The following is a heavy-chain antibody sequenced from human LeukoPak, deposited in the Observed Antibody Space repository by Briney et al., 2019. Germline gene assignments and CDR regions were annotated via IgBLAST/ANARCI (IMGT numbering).Heavy chain of an antibody. CDR3: ARDLLSSSGWYYFDY. D-gene: IGHD6-19*01. J-gene: IGHJ4*02. CDR1: GGSISGYY. Sequence: SETLSLTCTVSGGSISGYYWNWIRQPAGKGLEWIGRIYTSGSTNYNPSLKSRVTISVDKSKNQFSLKLSSVTAADTAVYYCARDLLSSSGWYYFDYWGQGTLVTVSS. CDR2: IYTSGST. V-gene: IGHV4-4*07.